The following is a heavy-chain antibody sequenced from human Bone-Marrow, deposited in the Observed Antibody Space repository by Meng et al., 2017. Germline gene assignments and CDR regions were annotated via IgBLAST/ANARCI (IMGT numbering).Heavy chain of an antibody. Sequence: GESLKISCAASGFTFSSYAMSWVRQAPGKGLEWVSAISGSGGSTYYADSVKGRFTISRDNSKNTLYLQMNSLRGEDTAVYYCAKDRCSGGSCYSLRGKFDYWGQGTLVTVSS. CDR3: AKDRCSGGSCYSLRGKFDY. V-gene: IGHV3-23*01. J-gene: IGHJ4*02. D-gene: IGHD2-15*01. CDR2: ISGSGGST. CDR1: GFTFSSYA.